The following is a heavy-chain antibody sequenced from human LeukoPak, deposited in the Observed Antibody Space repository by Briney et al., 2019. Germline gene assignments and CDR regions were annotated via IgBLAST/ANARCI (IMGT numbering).Heavy chain of an antibody. V-gene: IGHV3-7*01. Sequence: GALRLSCATSGFILISYWMSWVRQAPGKGLEWVANIKQDGSEKYYVDSVKGRFTISRDNAKNSLFLQMNRLRAEDTAVYFCAREGSQSASGTYPGNDWGQGTLVTVSS. CDR2: IKQDGSEK. J-gene: IGHJ4*02. D-gene: IGHD1-26*01. CDR1: GFILISYW. CDR3: AREGSQSASGTYPGND.